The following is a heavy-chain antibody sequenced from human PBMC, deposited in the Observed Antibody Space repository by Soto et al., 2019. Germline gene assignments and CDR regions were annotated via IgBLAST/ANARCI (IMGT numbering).Heavy chain of an antibody. CDR1: AFIFNRYS. Sequence: PGGSLRLSCEPSAFIFNRYSMNSVRPAPEKGLEWLSLIHGDGSSTSYADSVKGRFTISRDNAKNTLYLQMNSLRAEDTAVYYCARAAGTNPFSHYYYMDVWGKGTTVTVSS. CDR2: IHGDGSST. D-gene: IGHD1-7*01. V-gene: IGHV3-74*01. CDR3: ARAAGTNPFSHYYYMDV. J-gene: IGHJ6*03.